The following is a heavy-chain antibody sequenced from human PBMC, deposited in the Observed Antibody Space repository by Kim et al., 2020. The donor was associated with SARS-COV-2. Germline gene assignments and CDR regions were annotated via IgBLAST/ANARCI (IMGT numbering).Heavy chain of an antibody. CDR2: IWYDGSNK. D-gene: IGHD1-26*01. Sequence: GGSLRLSCAASGFTFSSYGMHWVRQAPGKGLEWVAVIWYDGSNKYYADSVKGRFTISRDNSKNTLYLQMNSLRAEDTAVYYCARDVDSGDSGSYLLDYWGQGTLVTVSS. J-gene: IGHJ4*02. V-gene: IGHV3-33*01. CDR3: ARDVDSGDSGSYLLDY. CDR1: GFTFSSYG.